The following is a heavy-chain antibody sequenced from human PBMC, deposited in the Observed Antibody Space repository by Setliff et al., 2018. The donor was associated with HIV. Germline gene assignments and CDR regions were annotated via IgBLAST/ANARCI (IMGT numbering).Heavy chain of an antibody. J-gene: IGHJ3*02. CDR2: IYSGGRT. D-gene: IGHD3-22*01. CDR3: ARAMVPDSSGYYRPPAFDI. CDR1: GFSVSSNY. Sequence: TGGSLRLSCAASGFSVSSNYMSWVRQAPGQGLEWVSVIYSGGRTYYADSVKGRFTISRDNSKNTLYLQMNSLRAEDTAVYYCARAMVPDSSGYYRPPAFDIWGQGTMVTVSS. V-gene: IGHV3-53*01.